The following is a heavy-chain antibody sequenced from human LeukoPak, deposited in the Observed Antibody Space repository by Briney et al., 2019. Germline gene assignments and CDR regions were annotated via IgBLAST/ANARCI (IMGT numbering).Heavy chain of an antibody. CDR3: AKDWYGDYVDPTGKGY. CDR1: GFTLSSYA. J-gene: IGHJ4*02. CDR2: ISYDGSNK. Sequence: GGSLRLSCAASGFTLSSYAMHWVRQAPGKGLEWVAVISYDGSNKYYADSVKGRFTISRDNSKNTLYLQMNSLRAEDTAVYYCAKDWYGDYVDPTGKGYWGQGTLVTVSS. D-gene: IGHD4-17*01. V-gene: IGHV3-30*04.